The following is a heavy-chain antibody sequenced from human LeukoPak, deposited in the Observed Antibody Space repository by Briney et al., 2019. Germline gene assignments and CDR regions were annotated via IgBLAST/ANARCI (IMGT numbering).Heavy chain of an antibody. J-gene: IGHJ5*02. CDR1: GGSISGYY. Sequence: SGTLSLTCTVSGGSISGYYWNWIRQPPGKGLEWIGYIYHTGSTNYNPSLKSRVTISVDTSKNQFSLKLSSVTAADTAVYYCARHVGYCSSTSCQDWFDPWGQGTLVTVSS. CDR2: IYHTGST. CDR3: ARHVGYCSSTSCQDWFDP. V-gene: IGHV4-59*08. D-gene: IGHD2-2*01.